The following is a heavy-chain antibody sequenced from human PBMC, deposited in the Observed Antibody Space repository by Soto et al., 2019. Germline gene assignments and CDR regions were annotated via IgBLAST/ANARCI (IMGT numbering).Heavy chain of an antibody. J-gene: IGHJ4*02. CDR3: HGYGY. CDR1: GFTVSSSNY. D-gene: IGHD5-12*01. V-gene: IGHV3-53*01. CDR2: IYTGGTT. Sequence: EVQLVESGGGLIQPGGSLRLSCVVSGFTVSSSNYMSWVRQAPGKGLEWGSVIYTGGTTYYADSVKGRFTISRDNSKNTLYLQMNSLRAEDTAGYYCHGYGYWGQGTLVTVSS.